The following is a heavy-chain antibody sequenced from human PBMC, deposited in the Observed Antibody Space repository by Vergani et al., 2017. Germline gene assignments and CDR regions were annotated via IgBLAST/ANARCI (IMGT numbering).Heavy chain of an antibody. CDR2: ISSSGSTI. CDR3: ARVVTAGITGTTVGNWFDP. J-gene: IGHJ5*02. D-gene: IGHD1-7*01. Sequence: QVQLQQWGAGLLKPSETLSLTCAVYGGSFSGYYWSWIRQPPGKGLEWVSYISSSGSTIYYADSVKGRFTISRDNAKNSLYLQMNSLRAEDTAVYYCARVVTAGITGTTVGNWFDPWGQGTLVTVSS. CDR1: GGSFSGYY. V-gene: IGHV3-11*01.